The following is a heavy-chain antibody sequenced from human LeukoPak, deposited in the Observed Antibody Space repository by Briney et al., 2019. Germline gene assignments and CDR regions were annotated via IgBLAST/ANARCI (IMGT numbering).Heavy chain of an antibody. V-gene: IGHV3-23*01. Sequence: GGSLRLSCAASGFTFGSHAMTWVRQAPGKGLEWVSVISGSGGYTHYADSVGGRFTISRDNSKKTLYLQMNSLRAEDTALYYCAKALYSSDWYPFDYWGQGTLVTVSS. CDR1: GFTFGSHA. D-gene: IGHD6-19*01. CDR3: AKALYSSDWYPFDY. CDR2: ISGSGGYT. J-gene: IGHJ4*02.